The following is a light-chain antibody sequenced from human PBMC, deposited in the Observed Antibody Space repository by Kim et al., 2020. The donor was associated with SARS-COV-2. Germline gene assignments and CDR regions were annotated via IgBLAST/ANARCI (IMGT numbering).Light chain of an antibody. CDR1: NIGSKS. CDR2: YDS. Sequence: APGKTARTTCGGNNIGSKSVQWYQQKPGQAPVLVIYYDSDRPSGIPERFSGSNSGNTATLTISRVEAGDEADYYCQVWDSSSDHWVFGGGTQLTVL. V-gene: IGLV3-21*04. J-gene: IGLJ3*02. CDR3: QVWDSSSDHWV.